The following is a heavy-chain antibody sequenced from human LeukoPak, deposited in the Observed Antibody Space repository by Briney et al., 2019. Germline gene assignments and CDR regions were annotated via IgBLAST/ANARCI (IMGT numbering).Heavy chain of an antibody. V-gene: IGHV3-74*01. CDR2: INSDGSST. Sequence: GGSLRLSCAASGFTFTNHWMHWVRQAPGKGLVWVSRINSDGSSTSYADSVKGRFTISRDNAKNTLYLQMNSLRAEDTAVYYCASGYYDSSGYFWYWGQGTLVTVSS. CDR3: ASGYYDSSGYFWY. J-gene: IGHJ4*02. D-gene: IGHD3-22*01. CDR1: GFTFTNHW.